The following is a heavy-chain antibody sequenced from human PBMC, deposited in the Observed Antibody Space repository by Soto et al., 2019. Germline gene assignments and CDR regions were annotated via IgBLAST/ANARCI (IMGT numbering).Heavy chain of an antibody. Sequence: PSETLSLTCAVSGGSLSSSAYSWSWIRQPPGKGLEWIGFIYQSGSTYYNPSLKSRVTMSLDRPKNQFSLKLSSVTAADTAVYYCARELLFYDSDGFSWDDAFDIWGQGKMVT. D-gene: IGHD3-22*01. CDR1: GGSLSSSAYS. V-gene: IGHV4-30-2*01. CDR3: ARELLFYDSDGFSWDDAFDI. CDR2: IYQSGST. J-gene: IGHJ3*02.